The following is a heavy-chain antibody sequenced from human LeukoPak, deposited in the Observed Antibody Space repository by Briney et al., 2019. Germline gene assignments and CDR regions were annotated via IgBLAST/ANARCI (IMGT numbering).Heavy chain of an antibody. CDR3: ASPRSGDRGGYHDPCDI. CDR2: INSDGTR. D-gene: IGHD3-22*01. CDR1: GFTFNNSW. Sequence: GGSLRLSCAGSGFTFNNSWMHWVRQAPGRGLVWVSRINSDGTRSYADSVKGRFTISRDNAKNTLFLQMNSLRVEDTAVYFCASPRSGDRGGYHDPCDIWGQGTMVTVSS. J-gene: IGHJ3*02. V-gene: IGHV3-74*01.